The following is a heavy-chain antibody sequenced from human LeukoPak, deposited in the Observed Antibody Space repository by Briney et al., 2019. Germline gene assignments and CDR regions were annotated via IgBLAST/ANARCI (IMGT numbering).Heavy chain of an antibody. CDR3: ARTYCSSTSCYPGGEFDP. CDR1: GYTFTSYD. V-gene: IGHV1-3*01. J-gene: IGHJ5*02. Sequence: ASVKVSCKASGYTFTSYDINWVRQAPGQRLEWMGWINAGNGNTKYSQKFQGRVTITRDTSASTAYMELSSLRSEDTAVYYCARTYCSSTSCYPGGEFDPWGQGTLVTVSS. CDR2: INAGNGNT. D-gene: IGHD2-2*01.